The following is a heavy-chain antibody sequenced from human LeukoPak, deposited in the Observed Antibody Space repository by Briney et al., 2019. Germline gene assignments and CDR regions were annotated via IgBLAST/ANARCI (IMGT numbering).Heavy chain of an antibody. J-gene: IGHJ5*02. Sequence: SETLSLTCTVSGGSISSYYWSWIRQPAGKGLEWIGRISASGSTNYAPSLRSRITMSVDTSTKQFSLKLTSVTAAGTAVYYCVTDLSWFDPWGRGTLVTVSS. V-gene: IGHV4-4*07. CDR1: GGSISSYY. CDR2: ISASGST. CDR3: VTDLSWFDP.